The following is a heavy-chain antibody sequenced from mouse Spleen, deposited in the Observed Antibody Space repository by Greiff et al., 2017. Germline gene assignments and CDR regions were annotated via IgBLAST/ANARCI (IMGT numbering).Heavy chain of an antibody. CDR3: AREDHYYAMDY. CDR1: GFTFSSYA. J-gene: IGHJ4*01. Sequence: EVKLVESGGGLVKPGGSLKLSCAASGFTFSSYAMSWVRQSPEKRLEWVAEISSGGSYTYYPDTVTGRFTISRDNAKNTLYLEMSSLRSEDTAMYYCAREDHYYAMDYWGQGTSVTVSS. CDR2: ISSGGSYT. V-gene: IGHV5-9-4*01.